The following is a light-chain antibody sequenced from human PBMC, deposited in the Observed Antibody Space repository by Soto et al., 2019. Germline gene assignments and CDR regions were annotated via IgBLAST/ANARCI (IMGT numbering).Light chain of an antibody. J-gene: IGKJ1*01. V-gene: IGKV1-39*01. CDR2: AAS. Sequence: DIQVTQSPSSLSTSIGDKVTITCRASQSIGHFLNWYQQKPGKAPKLLIYAASSLQSGVPSRFSGSGSGTDFTLTISSLQPEDFATYYCQQANSFPWTFGQGTKVDIK. CDR1: QSIGHF. CDR3: QQANSFPWT.